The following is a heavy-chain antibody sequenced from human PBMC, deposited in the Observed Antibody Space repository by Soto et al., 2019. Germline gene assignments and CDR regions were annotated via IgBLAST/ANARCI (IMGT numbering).Heavy chain of an antibody. Sequence: GGSLRLSCAASGFTFSSYAMSWVRQAPGKGLEWVSAISGSGGSTYYADSVKGRFTISRDNSKNTLYLQMNSLRAEDTAVYYCAKDQTYSSGWYGGDAFDIWGQGTMVTVSS. CDR2: ISGSGGST. J-gene: IGHJ3*02. V-gene: IGHV3-23*01. CDR3: AKDQTYSSGWYGGDAFDI. D-gene: IGHD6-19*01. CDR1: GFTFSSYA.